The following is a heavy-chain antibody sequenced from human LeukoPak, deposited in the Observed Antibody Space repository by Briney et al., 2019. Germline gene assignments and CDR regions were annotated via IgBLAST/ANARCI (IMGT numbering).Heavy chain of an antibody. D-gene: IGHD2-2*01. CDR2: IFPGDSDT. CDR3: ATAYCGSATCYPGLEH. Sequence: KVSCKGSGYRFTSYWIGWVRQMPGKGLEWMGIIFPGDSDTRYSPSFQGQVTISVDKSKSTAYLQWSSLEASDSAMYYCATAYCGSATCYPGLEHWGQGTQVIVSS. CDR1: GYRFTSYW. J-gene: IGHJ4*02. V-gene: IGHV5-51*01.